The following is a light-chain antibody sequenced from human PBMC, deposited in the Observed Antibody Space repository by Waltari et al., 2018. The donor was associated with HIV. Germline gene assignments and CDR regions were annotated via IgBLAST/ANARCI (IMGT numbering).Light chain of an antibody. CDR2: WAS. Sequence: IVMTQSPDSLSVSLGGRATINCTSSQSVFYSSNNKDYLAWYQVRPGQPPNLLIYWASTRESGVPDRFSGSGSGTNFTLTITSLQAEDVATYYCHQYFNTPLTFGGGT. V-gene: IGKV4-1*01. J-gene: IGKJ4*01. CDR1: QSVFYSSNNKDY. CDR3: HQYFNTPLT.